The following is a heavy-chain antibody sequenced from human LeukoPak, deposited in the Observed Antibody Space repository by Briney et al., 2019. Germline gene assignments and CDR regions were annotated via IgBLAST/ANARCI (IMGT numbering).Heavy chain of an antibody. J-gene: IGHJ6*03. CDR2: IIPIFGTA. CDR1: GGTFSSYA. CDR3: ARDPVVQGPDYYYMDV. V-gene: IGHV1-69*13. D-gene: IGHD2-21*01. Sequence: GASVKVSCKASGGTFSSYAISWVRQAPGQGLEWMGGIIPIFGTANYAQKFQGRVTITADEPTSTAYMELSSLRSEDTAVYYCARDPVVQGPDYYYMDVWGKGTTVTVSS.